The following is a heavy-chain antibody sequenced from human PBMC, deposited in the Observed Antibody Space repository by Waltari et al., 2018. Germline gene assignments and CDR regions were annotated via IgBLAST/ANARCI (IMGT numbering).Heavy chain of an antibody. V-gene: IGHV4-39*07. CDR2: IYYSGST. J-gene: IGHJ4*02. Sequence: QLQLQESGPGLVKPSETLSLTCTVSGGSISSSSYYWGWIRQPPGRGLEWIGSIYYSGSTYYNPSLKSRVTISVDTSKNQFSLKLSSVTAADTAVYYCARDPGRYFDYWGQGTLVTVSS. D-gene: IGHD1-26*01. CDR3: ARDPGRYFDY. CDR1: GGSISSSSYY.